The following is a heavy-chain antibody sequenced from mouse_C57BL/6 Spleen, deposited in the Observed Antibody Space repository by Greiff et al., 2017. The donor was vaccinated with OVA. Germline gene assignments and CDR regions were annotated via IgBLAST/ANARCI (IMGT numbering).Heavy chain of an antibody. J-gene: IGHJ2*01. CDR3: ARAGSSHGFFDY. CDR2: ISSGSSTI. V-gene: IGHV5-17*01. Sequence: DVMLVESGGGLVKPGGSLKLSCAASGFTFSDYGMHWVRQAPEKGLEWVAYISSGSSTIYYADTVKGRFTISRDNAKNTLFLQMTSLRSEDTAMYYCARAGSSHGFFDYWGQGTTLTVSS. D-gene: IGHD1-1*01. CDR1: GFTFSDYG.